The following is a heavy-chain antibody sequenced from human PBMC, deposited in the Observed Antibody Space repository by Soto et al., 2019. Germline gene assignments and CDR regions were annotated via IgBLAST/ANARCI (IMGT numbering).Heavy chain of an antibody. Sequence: ACVMVSCKTSGYTFTSYGISWVRKDTGQGLEWMGWISAYNGNTNYAQKLQGRVTMTTDTSTSTAYMELRSLRSDDTAVYYCARDRLVVVPADPHYYGMDVWGQGTTVTVSS. D-gene: IGHD2-2*01. V-gene: IGHV1-18*01. J-gene: IGHJ6*02. CDR2: ISAYNGNT. CDR1: GYTFTSYG. CDR3: ARDRLVVVPADPHYYGMDV.